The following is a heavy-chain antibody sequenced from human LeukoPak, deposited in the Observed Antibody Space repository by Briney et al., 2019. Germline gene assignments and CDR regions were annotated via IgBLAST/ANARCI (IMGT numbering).Heavy chain of an antibody. V-gene: IGHV1-46*01. D-gene: IGHD3-3*01. J-gene: IGHJ3*02. Sequence: ASVKVSCKASGYTFTSYYMHWVRQAPGQGLEWMGIIYPSGGSTSYAQKFQGRVTMTRDTSTSTVYMELSSLRSEDTAVYYCATGGGYYDFWRIKVRYAFDIWGQGTMVTVSS. CDR1: GYTFTSYY. CDR3: ATGGGYYDFWRIKVRYAFDI. CDR2: IYPSGGST.